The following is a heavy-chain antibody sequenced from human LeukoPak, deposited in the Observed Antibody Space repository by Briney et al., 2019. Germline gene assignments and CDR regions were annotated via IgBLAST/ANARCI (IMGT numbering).Heavy chain of an antibody. V-gene: IGHV3-20*04. CDR3: AKEEGYTATPFDY. J-gene: IGHJ4*02. CDR2: TDSNGATT. Sequence: PGGSLRLSCAASGFTFDDFDMSWVRQSPGKGLEWVSGTDSNGATTSYRESVKGRFTISRDNAKNSLYLQMNSLRVEDTALYYCAKEEGYTATPFDYWGKETLAPSPQ. CDR1: GFTFDDFD. D-gene: IGHD5-24*01.